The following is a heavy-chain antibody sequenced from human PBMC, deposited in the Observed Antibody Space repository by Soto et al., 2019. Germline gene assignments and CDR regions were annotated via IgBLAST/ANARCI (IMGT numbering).Heavy chain of an antibody. D-gene: IGHD3-9*01. J-gene: IGHJ6*03. CDR1: GYTFTSNA. CDR3: ARTYYDISADVYYYYYMDV. Sequence: GASVKVSCKASGYTFTSNAMHWVRQAPGQRLEWMGWINAGNGNTKYSQKFQGRVTITRDTSASTVYMELSSLRSEDTAVYYCARTYYDISADVYYYYYMDVWGKGTTVTVSS. V-gene: IGHV1-3*01. CDR2: INAGNGNT.